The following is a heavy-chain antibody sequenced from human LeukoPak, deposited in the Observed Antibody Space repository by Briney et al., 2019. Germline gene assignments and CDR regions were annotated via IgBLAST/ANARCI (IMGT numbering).Heavy chain of an antibody. Sequence: GASVTVSCTASGYTFIDYYVHWVRQAPGPGLEWMGWINPNTGVTNYAQKFQGRVTMTRETSSSTDYMELNSLKSDDTAVFYCGRVRPWGPGAGSPFDIWGQGTMVTVSS. V-gene: IGHV1-2*02. D-gene: IGHD3-16*01. J-gene: IGHJ3*02. CDR2: INPNTGVT. CDR1: GYTFIDYY. CDR3: GRVRPWGPGAGSPFDI.